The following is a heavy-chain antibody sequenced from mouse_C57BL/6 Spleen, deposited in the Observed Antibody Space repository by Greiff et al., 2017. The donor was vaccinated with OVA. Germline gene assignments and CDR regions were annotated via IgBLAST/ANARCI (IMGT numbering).Heavy chain of an antibody. J-gene: IGHJ4*01. CDR2: IHPNSGST. D-gene: IGHD1-1*01. CDR1: GFTFTSYW. Sequence: QVQLQQPGAELVKPGASVKLSCTASGFTFTSYWMHWVRQRPGQGLEWIGMIHPNSGSTNYNEKFKGKATLTVDKSYSTAYMQLISMTSADSAVYYCSRWWSSYRAMDYWGQGTSVTVSS. CDR3: SRWWSSYRAMDY. V-gene: IGHV1-64*01.